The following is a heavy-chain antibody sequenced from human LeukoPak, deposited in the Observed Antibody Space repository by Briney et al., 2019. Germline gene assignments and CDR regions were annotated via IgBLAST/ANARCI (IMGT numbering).Heavy chain of an antibody. J-gene: IGHJ4*02. CDR3: AREGGGGGTINYDYIWGSYRDPHFDC. Sequence: ASVKVSCKASGYTFTGYYMHWVRQAPGQGLEWMGWINPNSGGTNYAQKFQGRVTMTRDTSISTAYMELSRLRSDDTAVYYCAREGGGGGTINYDYIWGSYRDPHFDCWGQGTLVTVSS. V-gene: IGHV1-2*02. CDR1: GYTFTGYY. CDR2: INPNSGGT. D-gene: IGHD3-16*02.